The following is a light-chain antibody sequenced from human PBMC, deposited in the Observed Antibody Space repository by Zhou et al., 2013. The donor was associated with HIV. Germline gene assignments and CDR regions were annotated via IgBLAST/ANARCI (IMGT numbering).Light chain of an antibody. CDR2: RTS. V-gene: IGKV1-5*03. CDR3: QLRNDWQLT. CDR1: QSVDHW. J-gene: IGKJ4*01. Sequence: DIQMTQSPSTLSASVGDRVTITCQASQSVDHWLAWFQQKPGKAPNLLIYRTSNLENGVPSRFSGSGSGTEFTLTISSLQPDDFAVYYCQLRNDWQLTFGGGTKVEIK.